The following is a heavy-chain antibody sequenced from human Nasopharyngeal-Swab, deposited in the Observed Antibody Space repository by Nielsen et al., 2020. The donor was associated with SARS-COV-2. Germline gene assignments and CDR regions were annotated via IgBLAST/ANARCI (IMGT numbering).Heavy chain of an antibody. J-gene: IGHJ4*02. CDR2: ISSSSSYI. D-gene: IGHD6-13*01. CDR1: GFTFSSYS. CDR3: ASVSSWKPFDY. Sequence: GESLKISCEASGFTFSSYSMNWVRQAPGKGLEWVSSISSSSSYICYADSVKGRFTISRDNAKNSLYLQMNSLRAEDTAVYYCASVSSWKPFDYWGQGTLVTVSS. V-gene: IGHV3-21*01.